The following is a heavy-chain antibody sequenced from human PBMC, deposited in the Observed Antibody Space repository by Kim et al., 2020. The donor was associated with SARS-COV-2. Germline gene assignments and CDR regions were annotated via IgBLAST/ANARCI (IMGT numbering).Heavy chain of an antibody. Sequence: SETLSLTCTVSGGSISSYYWSWIRQPPGKGLEWIGYIYYSGSTNYNPSLKSRVTISVDTSKNQFSLKLSSVTAADTAVYYCARGRPDYYGSGSYYTGGLTLDYWGQGTLVTVSS. CDR1: GGSISSYY. J-gene: IGHJ4*02. CDR2: IYYSGST. D-gene: IGHD3-10*01. V-gene: IGHV4-59*13. CDR3: ARGRPDYYGSGSYYTGGLTLDY.